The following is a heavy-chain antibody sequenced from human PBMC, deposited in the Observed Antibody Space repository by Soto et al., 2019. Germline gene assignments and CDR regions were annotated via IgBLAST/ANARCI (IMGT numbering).Heavy chain of an antibody. V-gene: IGHV3-7*03. CDR2: IKQDGSEK. CDR1: GFTFSNYW. J-gene: IGHJ4*02. D-gene: IGHD6-19*01. CDR3: ARVQWLDDY. Sequence: EVQLVESGGGLVQPGGSLRLSYAASGFTFSNYWMSWVRQTPGKGLEWVANIKQDGSEKYYVDSVKGRFTISRDNAKNSLYLQMNSLRAEDTAVYYCARVQWLDDYWGQGTLVTVSS.